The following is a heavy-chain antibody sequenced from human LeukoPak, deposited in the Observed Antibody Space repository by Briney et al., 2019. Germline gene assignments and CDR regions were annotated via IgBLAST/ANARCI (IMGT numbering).Heavy chain of an antibody. V-gene: IGHV4-59*01. Sequence: SETLSLTCTVSGGSISSYYRSWIRQPPGKGLEWIGYIYYSGSTNYNPSLKSRVTISVDTSKNQFSLKLSSVTAADTAVYYCARVYSSGSVDYWGQGTLVTVSS. D-gene: IGHD6-19*01. CDR2: IYYSGST. J-gene: IGHJ4*02. CDR1: GGSISSYY. CDR3: ARVYSSGSVDY.